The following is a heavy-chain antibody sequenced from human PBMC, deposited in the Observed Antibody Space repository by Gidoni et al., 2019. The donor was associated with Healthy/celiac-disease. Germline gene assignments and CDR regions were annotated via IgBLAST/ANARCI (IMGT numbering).Heavy chain of an antibody. J-gene: IGHJ5*02. CDR2: ISADGSDT. D-gene: IGHD6-6*01. CDR1: GFTFSNYW. V-gene: IGHV3-74*01. Sequence: EVQLVESGGGLVQPGGSLRLSCAASGFTFSNYWMHWVRQAPGEGLVWVSRISADGSDTRYADSVKGRFSTSRDNAEKTVFLQMSSLRAEDTAVYFCARGGYSTSPNNGGPCASWGQGTLVTVSP. CDR3: ARGGYSTSPNNGGPCAS.